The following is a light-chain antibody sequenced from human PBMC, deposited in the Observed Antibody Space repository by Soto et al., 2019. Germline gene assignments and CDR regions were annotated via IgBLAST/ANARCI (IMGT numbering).Light chain of an antibody. CDR1: NSDIGGYNY. V-gene: IGLV2-14*03. CDR2: DVS. Sequence: QSALTQPASVSGSPGQSITISCTGSNSDIGGYNYVSWYQQLPGKAPRLMIYDVSNRPSGVSDRFSGSKSDNTASLTISGLQAEDEADYYCSSYTSSNTVVFGGGTQVTVL. J-gene: IGLJ2*01. CDR3: SSYTSSNTVV.